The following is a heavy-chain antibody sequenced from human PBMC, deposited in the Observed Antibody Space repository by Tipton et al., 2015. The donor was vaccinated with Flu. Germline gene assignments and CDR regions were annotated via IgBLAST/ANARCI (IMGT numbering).Heavy chain of an antibody. Sequence: TLSLTCTVSNGSIISYYWSWIRQPPGKGLEWIGYIYYSGTTDYNPSLKSRVSTSVDTSTNQFSLRLRSVTAADTAVYYCARHSRTRPFALWGQGSLVTVSS. V-gene: IGHV4-59*08. CDR3: ARHSRTRPFAL. CDR1: NGSIISYY. J-gene: IGHJ4*02. D-gene: IGHD3-16*01. CDR2: IYYSGTT.